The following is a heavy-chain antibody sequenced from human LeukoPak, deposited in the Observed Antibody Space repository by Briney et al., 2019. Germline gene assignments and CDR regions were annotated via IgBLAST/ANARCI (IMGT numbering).Heavy chain of an antibody. CDR2: ISSSSSYI. J-gene: IGHJ4*02. D-gene: IGHD3-9*01. Sequence: GGSLRLSCAASGFTFSSYSMNWVRQAPGKGLEWVSSISSSSSYIYYADSVKGRFTISRDNAKNSLYLQMNSLRAEDTAVYYWAREGYDILTGYPRFDYWGQGTLVTVSS. CDR3: AREGYDILTGYPRFDY. CDR1: GFTFSSYS. V-gene: IGHV3-21*01.